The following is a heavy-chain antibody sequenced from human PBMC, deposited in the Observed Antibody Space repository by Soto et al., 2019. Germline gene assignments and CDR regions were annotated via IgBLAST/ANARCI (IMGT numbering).Heavy chain of an antibody. CDR3: ARRYGYSFDY. CDR1: GGSISSSSYY. CDR2: IYYTGMT. D-gene: IGHD1-1*01. Sequence: SETLSLTCTLSGGSISSSSYYSGWIRQPPGKGLEWITSIYYTGMTYYNPSLKSRVTISVDTSKDQFSLKLSSVTAADTAVYYCARRYGYSFDYWGQGTLVTVSS. J-gene: IGHJ4*02. V-gene: IGHV4-39*07.